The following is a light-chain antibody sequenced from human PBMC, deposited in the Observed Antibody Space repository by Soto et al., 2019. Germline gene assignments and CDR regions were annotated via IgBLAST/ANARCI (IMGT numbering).Light chain of an antibody. CDR2: LGS. V-gene: IGKV2-28*01. CDR3: MQALPPYT. J-gene: IGKJ2*01. Sequence: DLVMTQSPLSLPVTPGEPASISCRSSQSLLHSNGYNYLDWYLQKPGQSPQVLIYLGSNRASGVPDRFSGSGSGTDFTLKISRVEAEDVGVYYCMQALPPYTFGQGTKREIK. CDR1: QSLLHSNGYNY.